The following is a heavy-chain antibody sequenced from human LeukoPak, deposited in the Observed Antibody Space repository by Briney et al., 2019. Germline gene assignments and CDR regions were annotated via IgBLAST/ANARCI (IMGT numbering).Heavy chain of an antibody. J-gene: IGHJ4*02. Sequence: SVKVSCKASGFTFTSSAVQWVRQARGQCLEWIGWIVVGSGNTNYAQKFQERVTITRDMSTSTAYMELSSLRSEDTAVYYCAAERGYSGYDDGDRYFDYWGQGTLVTVSS. D-gene: IGHD5-12*01. V-gene: IGHV1-58*01. CDR1: GFTFTSSA. CDR3: AAERGYSGYDDGDRYFDY. CDR2: IVVGSGNT.